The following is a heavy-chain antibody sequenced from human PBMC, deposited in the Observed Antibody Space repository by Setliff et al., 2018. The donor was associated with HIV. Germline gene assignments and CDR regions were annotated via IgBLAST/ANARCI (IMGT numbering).Heavy chain of an antibody. CDR1: GASITSGSYY. J-gene: IGHJ4*02. D-gene: IGHD3-22*01. CDR2: IYSRGPT. V-gene: IGHV4-61*09. CDR3: AREDSGYYYDY. Sequence: SETLSLTCNVSGASITSGSYYWSWIRRPAGKGLEWIGHIYSRGPTNYNPSLRSRVIISVDTSKNQLSLSLSSVTAADTAVYYCAREDSGYYYDYWGQGKLVTVSS.